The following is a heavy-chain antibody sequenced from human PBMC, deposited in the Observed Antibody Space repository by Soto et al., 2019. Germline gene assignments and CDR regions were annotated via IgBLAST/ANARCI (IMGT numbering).Heavy chain of an antibody. V-gene: IGHV4-30-2*01. J-gene: IGHJ4*02. Sequence: SWSWIRQPPGKGLEWIGYIYHSGSTYYNPSLKSRVTISVDRSKNQFSLKLSSVTAADTAVYYCARASTTVTTLDYWGQGTLVTVSS. D-gene: IGHD4-17*01. CDR1: S. CDR3: ARASTTVTTLDY. CDR2: IYHSGST.